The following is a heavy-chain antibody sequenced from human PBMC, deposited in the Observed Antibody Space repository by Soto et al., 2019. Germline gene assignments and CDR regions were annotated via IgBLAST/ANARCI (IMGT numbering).Heavy chain of an antibody. Sequence: QVQLQESGPGLVKPSGTLSLTCAVSGGSINSSNWWSWVRQPPGKGLEWIGEIYHSGSTNYNPSLKRRATISVDKSKHQFALKLSSVTAADTAVYYCAMRDTVMGGQNFDYWGQGTLVTVSS. V-gene: IGHV4-4*02. CDR3: AMRDTVMGGQNFDY. J-gene: IGHJ4*02. CDR1: GGSINSSNW. CDR2: IYHSGST. D-gene: IGHD5-18*01.